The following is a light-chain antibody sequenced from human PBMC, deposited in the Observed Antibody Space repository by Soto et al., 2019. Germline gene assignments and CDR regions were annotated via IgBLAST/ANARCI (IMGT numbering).Light chain of an antibody. CDR3: QQYGSSPNT. CDR1: QSVSSY. J-gene: IGKJ4*01. CDR2: GAS. V-gene: IGKV3-20*01. Sequence: GLTHSPATLSLSPGERATLSCRASQSVSSYLAWYQQKPGQAPRLLIYGASSRATGIPDRFSGSGSGTDFTLTISRLEPEDFAVYYCQQYGSSPNTFGGGTKVDI.